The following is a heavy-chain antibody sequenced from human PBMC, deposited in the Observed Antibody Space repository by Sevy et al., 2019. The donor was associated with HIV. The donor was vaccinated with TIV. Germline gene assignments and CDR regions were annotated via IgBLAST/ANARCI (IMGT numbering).Heavy chain of an antibody. J-gene: IGHJ4*02. CDR3: TAVAAGTALDFDY. V-gene: IGHV3-15*01. CDR1: GFTFRSKW. CDR2: IKSKTDGGTI. Sequence: GGYLRLSCAASGFTFRSKWMSWVRQAPGKGLEWVGRIKSKTDGGTIDYAAPVKGRLTISRDDSRNTLYLQMNSLKTEDTAVYYCTAVAAGTALDFDYWGQGTLVTVSS. D-gene: IGHD6-19*01.